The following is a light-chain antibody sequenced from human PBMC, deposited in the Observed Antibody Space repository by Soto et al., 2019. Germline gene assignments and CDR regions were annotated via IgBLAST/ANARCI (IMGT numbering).Light chain of an antibody. Sequence: QSALTQPASVSGSPGQSITISCAGTMRDVGAYNLVSWYQQHPGRAPQLIIYEVRNRPSGIPFRFSGSKSGNTASLTISGLQAEDEADYYCSSYTSKSSLIFGGGTQLTVL. J-gene: IGLJ2*01. CDR3: SSYTSKSSLI. CDR1: MRDVGAYNL. CDR2: EVR. V-gene: IGLV2-14*01.